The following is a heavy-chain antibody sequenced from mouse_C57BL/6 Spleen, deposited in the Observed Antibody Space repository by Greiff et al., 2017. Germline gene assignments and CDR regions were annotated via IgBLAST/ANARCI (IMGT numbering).Heavy chain of an antibody. CDR3: ERGGFYAMDY. CDR2: ISSGSSTI. V-gene: IGHV5-17*01. CDR1: GFTFSDYG. J-gene: IGHJ4*01. Sequence: EVKLVESGGGLVKPGGSLKLSCAASGFTFSDYGMHWVRQAPEKGLEWVAYISSGSSTIYYADTVKGRFTISRDNAKNTLFLQMTSLRSEDTAMCYFERGGFYAMDYWGQGTSVTVSS.